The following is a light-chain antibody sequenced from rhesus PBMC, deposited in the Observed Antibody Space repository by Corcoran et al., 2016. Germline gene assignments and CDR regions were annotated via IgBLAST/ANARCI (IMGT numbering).Light chain of an antibody. J-gene: IGLJ1*01. V-gene: IGLV2-23*01. Sequence: QSALTQPPSASGSPGQSVTISCTGTSSDVGGYKYVSWYQQYPGKAPKLLIYDVSKRPSGVPDRFSGSKSGNTASLTVSGLQAEDEADYYCCSYAGNDNLVFGTGTKVTVL. CDR2: DVS. CDR3: CSYAGNDNLV. CDR1: SSDVGGYKY.